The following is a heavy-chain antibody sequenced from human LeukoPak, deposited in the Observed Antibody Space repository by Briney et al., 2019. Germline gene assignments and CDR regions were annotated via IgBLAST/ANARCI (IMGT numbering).Heavy chain of an antibody. CDR3: ARAYSSSWYANPAGYMDV. Sequence: SVKVSCKASGGTFSSYAISWVRQAPGQGLEWMGGIIPIFGTANYAQKFQGRVTITADESTSTAYMELSSLRSEDMAVYYCARAYSSSWYANPAGYMDVWGKGTTVTVSS. D-gene: IGHD6-13*01. J-gene: IGHJ6*03. V-gene: IGHV1-69*13. CDR2: IIPIFGTA. CDR1: GGTFSSYA.